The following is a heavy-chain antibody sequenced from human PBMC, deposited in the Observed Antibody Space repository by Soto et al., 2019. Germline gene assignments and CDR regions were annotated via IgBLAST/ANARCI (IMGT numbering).Heavy chain of an antibody. CDR1: SGSISSSNW. V-gene: IGHV4-4*02. Sequence: QVQLQESGPGLVKPSGTLSLTCAVSSGSISSSNWWSWVRQPPGKGLEWIGEIYHSGSTNYNPSLTSRVTISVDKSQNQFSLKLSSVTAADTAVYYCARAAYCGGDCYSAGAFDIWGRGKMVTFSS. CDR3: ARAAYCGGDCYSAGAFDI. CDR2: IYHSGST. D-gene: IGHD2-21*01. J-gene: IGHJ3*02.